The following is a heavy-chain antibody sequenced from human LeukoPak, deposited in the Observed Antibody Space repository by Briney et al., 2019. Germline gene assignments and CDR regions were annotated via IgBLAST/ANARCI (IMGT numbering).Heavy chain of an antibody. CDR1: GGSISSSSYY. CDR2: IYYSGST. D-gene: IGHD2-15*01. J-gene: IGHJ5*02. CDR3: ARIRVVAAT. Sequence: SETLSLTCTVSGGSISSSSYYWGWIRQPPGKGLEWIGSIYYSGSTYYNPSLKSRVTISVDTSENQFSLKLSSVTAADTAVYYCARIRVVAATWGQGTLVTVSS. V-gene: IGHV4-39*01.